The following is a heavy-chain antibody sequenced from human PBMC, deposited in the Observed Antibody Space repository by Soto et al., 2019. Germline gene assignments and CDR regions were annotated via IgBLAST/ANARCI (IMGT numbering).Heavy chain of an antibody. CDR2: IYPGDSDT. CDR3: ARLWYSSSWPFYFDY. V-gene: IGHV5-51*01. J-gene: IGHJ4*02. CDR1: GYSFTSYW. Sequence: GESLKISCKGSGYSFTSYWIGWVRQMPGKGLEWMGIIYPGDSDTRYSPSFQGQVTISADKSISTAYLQWGSLKASDTAMYYCARLWYSSSWPFYFDYWGQGTLVTVSS. D-gene: IGHD6-13*01.